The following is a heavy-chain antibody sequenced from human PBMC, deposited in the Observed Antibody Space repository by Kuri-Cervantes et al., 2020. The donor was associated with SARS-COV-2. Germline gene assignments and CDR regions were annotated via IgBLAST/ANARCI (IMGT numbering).Heavy chain of an antibody. J-gene: IGHJ4*02. D-gene: IGHD5-12*01. Sequence: GESLKISCAASGFPFSSYGMHWVRQAPGKGLEWVAVISYDGSNKYYADSVKGRFTISRDNSKNTLYLQMNSLRAEDAAVSYCARERILPRREFGYEFDYWGQGTLVTVSS. CDR1: GFPFSSYG. CDR2: ISYDGSNK. CDR3: ARERILPRREFGYEFDY. V-gene: IGHV3-30*03.